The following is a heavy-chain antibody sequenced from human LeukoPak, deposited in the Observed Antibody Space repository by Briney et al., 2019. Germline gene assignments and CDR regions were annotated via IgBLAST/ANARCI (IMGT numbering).Heavy chain of an antibody. D-gene: IGHD7-27*01. CDR1: GFTFSSYA. V-gene: IGHV3-23*01. J-gene: IGHJ4*02. CDR3: SYRKQGSDY. Sequence: GGSLRLSCAASGFTFSSYAMSWVRQAPGKGLEWVSPICGSGGSTYYADSVRGRFTISRDNSKNTLSLQMNSLTAEHTAVYYSSYRKQGSDYWGQGTLVTVSS. CDR2: ICGSGGST.